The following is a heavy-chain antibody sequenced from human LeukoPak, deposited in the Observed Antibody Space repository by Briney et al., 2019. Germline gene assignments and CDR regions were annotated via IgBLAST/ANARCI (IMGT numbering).Heavy chain of an antibody. J-gene: IGHJ3*02. Sequence: GESLKISCKGSGYSFTSYWIGWVRQMPGKGLEWMGIIYPGDSDTRYSPSFQGQVTISADKSISTAYLQWSSLKASDTAMYYCARSRIQLWSPDAFDIWGQGTMVTTSS. CDR3: ARSRIQLWSPDAFDI. CDR1: GYSFTSYW. D-gene: IGHD5-18*01. V-gene: IGHV5-51*01. CDR2: IYPGDSDT.